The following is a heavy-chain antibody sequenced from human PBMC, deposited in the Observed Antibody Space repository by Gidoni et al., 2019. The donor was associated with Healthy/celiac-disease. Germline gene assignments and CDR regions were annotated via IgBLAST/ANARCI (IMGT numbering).Heavy chain of an antibody. Sequence: RVTISVDTSKNQFSLKLSSVTAADTAVYYCARSYDFWSGALDYWGQGTLVTVSS. D-gene: IGHD3-3*01. V-gene: IGHV4-39*01. CDR3: ARSYDFWSGALDY. J-gene: IGHJ4*02.